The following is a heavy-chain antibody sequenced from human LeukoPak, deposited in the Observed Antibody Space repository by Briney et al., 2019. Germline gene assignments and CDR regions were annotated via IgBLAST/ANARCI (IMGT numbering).Heavy chain of an antibody. CDR1: GFSFNNAW. CDR2: IRAKTNGGTT. V-gene: IGHV3-15*01. CDR3: ARANTVTTLDY. Sequence: GGSLRLSCEASGFSFNNAWMTWVRQAPGKGLQWVGRIRAKTNGGTTDYTAPVKGRFIISRDDSQSTLYLQMNSLRAEDTAVYYCARANTVTTLDYWGQGTLVTVSS. D-gene: IGHD4-11*01. J-gene: IGHJ4*02.